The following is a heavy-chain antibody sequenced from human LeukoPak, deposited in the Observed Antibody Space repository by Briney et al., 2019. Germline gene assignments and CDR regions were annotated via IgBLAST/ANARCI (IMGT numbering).Heavy chain of an antibody. J-gene: IGHJ3*02. CDR3: ARGRGGSYLNDALDI. CDR2: ISSNGGST. Sequence: GGSLRLSCAASGFTFSSYAMHWVRQAPGKGLEYVSAISSNGGSTYYANSVKGRFTISRDNSKNTLYLQMGSLRAEDMAVYYCARGRGGSYLNDALDIWGQGTMVTVSS. D-gene: IGHD1-26*01. V-gene: IGHV3-64*01. CDR1: GFTFSSYA.